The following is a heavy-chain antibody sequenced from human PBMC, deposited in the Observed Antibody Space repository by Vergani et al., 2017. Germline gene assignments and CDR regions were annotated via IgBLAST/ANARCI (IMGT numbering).Heavy chain of an antibody. Sequence: EVQLLESGGGLVQPGGSLGLTCAASEFTFSNYAMNWVRQAPGKGLEWVSGISGSGVSAYYTDSVKGRFTISRDNSKNMLYLQMNSLRAEDTAVYYCAKDQVXSRQWLARRGYFDYWGQGTLVTVSS. CDR1: EFTFSNYA. D-gene: IGHD6-19*01. J-gene: IGHJ4*02. CDR3: AKDQVXSRQWLARRGYFDY. V-gene: IGHV3-23*01. CDR2: ISGSGVSA.